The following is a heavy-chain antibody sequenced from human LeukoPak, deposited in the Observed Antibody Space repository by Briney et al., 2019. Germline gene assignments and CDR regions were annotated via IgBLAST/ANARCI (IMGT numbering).Heavy chain of an antibody. J-gene: IGHJ5*02. Sequence: GASVKVSCKASGYTFTGYSIHWVRQAPGQGLEWMGWISPNSGGTNYAQKFQGRVTMTRDTSISTAYMELSRLTSDDTAVYYCARARISVTDTPPNWFDPWGQGTLVTVSS. D-gene: IGHD6-19*01. CDR1: GYTFTGYS. CDR2: ISPNSGGT. CDR3: ARARISVTDTPPNWFDP. V-gene: IGHV1-2*02.